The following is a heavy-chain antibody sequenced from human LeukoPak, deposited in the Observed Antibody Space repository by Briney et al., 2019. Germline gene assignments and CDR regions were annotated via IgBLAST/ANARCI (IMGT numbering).Heavy chain of an antibody. J-gene: IGHJ4*02. CDR2: ISAYNGNT. D-gene: IGHD1-26*01. V-gene: IGHV1-18*01. CDR1: GGTFSSYA. CDR3: ARAEIPSIVGARGFFDY. Sequence: GASVKVSCKASGGTFSSYAISWVRQAPGQGLEWMGWISAYNGNTNYAQKLQGRVTMTTDTSTSTAYMELRSLRSDDTAVYYCARAEIPSIVGARGFFDYRGQGTLVTVSS.